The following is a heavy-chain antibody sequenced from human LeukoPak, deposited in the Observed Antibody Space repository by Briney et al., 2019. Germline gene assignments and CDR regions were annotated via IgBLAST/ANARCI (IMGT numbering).Heavy chain of an antibody. Sequence: SESLSLTCALYGGSSSGYYWSWIRHPPGQGLGWIGEINYSGIINYTPSLKSRVSISVDTTKNQFALKLSSVTAADTAVYYCARGRKYVATIINWGQGTLVTVSS. J-gene: IGHJ4*02. V-gene: IGHV4-34*01. D-gene: IGHD5-24*01. CDR3: ARGRKYVATIIN. CDR2: INYSGII. CDR1: GGSSSGYY.